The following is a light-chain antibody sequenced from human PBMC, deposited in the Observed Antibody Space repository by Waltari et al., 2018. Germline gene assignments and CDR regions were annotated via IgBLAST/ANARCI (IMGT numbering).Light chain of an antibody. CDR2: VNSDGSH. CDR3: ETGGHGTWV. Sequence: QLVLTQSPSASASLGASVKLTCTLSSGHITNVIAWHQQQPGKGPLFLMKVNSDGSHRKGDDIPDRFSGSGSGPERYLTISSLQSEDEADYYCETGGHGTWVFGGGTKLTVL. CDR1: SGHITNV. J-gene: IGLJ3*02. V-gene: IGLV4-69*01.